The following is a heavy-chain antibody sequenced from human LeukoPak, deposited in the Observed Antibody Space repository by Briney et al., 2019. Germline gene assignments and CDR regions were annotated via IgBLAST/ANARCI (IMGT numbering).Heavy chain of an antibody. Sequence: GGSLRLSCAASGFTFSSYSMNWLRQAPGKGLEWVSSISSSSSYIYYADSVKGRFTISRDNAKNSLYLQMNSLRAEDTDVYYCARVGRSDYDSSGYYLWYFDYWGQGTLVTVSS. CDR3: ARVGRSDYDSSGYYLWYFDY. CDR2: ISSSSSYI. D-gene: IGHD3-22*01. J-gene: IGHJ4*02. CDR1: GFTFSSYS. V-gene: IGHV3-21*01.